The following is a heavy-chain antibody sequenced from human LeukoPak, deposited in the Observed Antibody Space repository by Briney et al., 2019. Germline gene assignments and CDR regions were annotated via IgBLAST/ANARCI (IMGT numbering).Heavy chain of an antibody. J-gene: IGHJ3*01. CDR1: GFTFSSYS. CDR2: ISSSSSYI. CDR3: ARDRSSGYNSY. V-gene: IGHV3-21*01. Sequence: PGGSLRLSCAASGFTFSSYSMNWVRQAPGKGLEWVSSISSSSSYIYYADSVKGRFTISRDNAKSSLYLQMSSLRAEDTAVYYCARDRSSGYNSYWGQGTMVTVSS. D-gene: IGHD3-22*01.